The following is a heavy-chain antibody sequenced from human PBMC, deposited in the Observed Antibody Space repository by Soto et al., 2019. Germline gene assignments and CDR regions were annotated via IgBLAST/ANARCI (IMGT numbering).Heavy chain of an antibody. J-gene: IGHJ5*02. CDR2: IYWDDDK. V-gene: IGHV2-5*02. Sequence: QITLKESGPTLVKPTQTLTLTCTFSGFSLSTSGVGVGWIRQPPGKALEWLALIYWDDDKRYSPSLKSRLTITKDTSKNQVVLTMTNMDPVDTATYYCARGELLWFGELRRFDPWGQGTLVTVSS. D-gene: IGHD3-10*01. CDR1: GFSLSTSGVG. CDR3: ARGELLWFGELRRFDP.